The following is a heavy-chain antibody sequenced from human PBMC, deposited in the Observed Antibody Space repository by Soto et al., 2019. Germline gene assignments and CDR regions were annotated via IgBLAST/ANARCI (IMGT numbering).Heavy chain of an antibody. CDR3: ARRPYYYDSSGYYRFDY. Sequence: HGESLKISCKGSGYSLTSYWIGWVRQMPGKGLEWMGIIYPGDSDTRYSPSFQGQVTISADKSISTAYLQWSSLKASDTAMYYCARRPYYYDSSGYYRFDYWGQGTLVTVSS. D-gene: IGHD3-22*01. CDR2: IYPGDSDT. J-gene: IGHJ4*02. V-gene: IGHV5-51*01. CDR1: GYSLTSYW.